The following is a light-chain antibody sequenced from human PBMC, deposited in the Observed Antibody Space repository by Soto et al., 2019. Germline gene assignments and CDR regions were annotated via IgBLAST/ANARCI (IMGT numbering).Light chain of an antibody. CDR3: QQYNNWPLT. Sequence: EIVMTQSPATLSVSPGERATLSCRGSQSVSGNLAWYQQKPGQAPRLLIYGASTRATGIPARFSGSGSGTEFTLTISSLQSEDFAVYYCQQYNNWPLTFGGGTKVEIK. CDR1: QSVSGN. CDR2: GAS. V-gene: IGKV3-15*01. J-gene: IGKJ4*01.